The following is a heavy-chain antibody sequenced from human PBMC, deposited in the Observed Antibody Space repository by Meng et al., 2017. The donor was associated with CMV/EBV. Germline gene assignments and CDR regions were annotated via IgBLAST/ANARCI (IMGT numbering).Heavy chain of an antibody. D-gene: IGHD2-15*01. CDR1: DGTFSSCA. CDR3: ASAADIGMDY. CDR2: IIPILDTA. Sequence: QLVQSGAEVKQPGASVKVAVKASDGTFSSCAISWLRQAPGQGLEWMGGIIPILDTANSAQKFQGRVPITADESTSTAYMELSSLRSEDTAVYYCASAADIGMDYWGQGTLVTVSS. V-gene: IGHV1-69*01. J-gene: IGHJ4*02.